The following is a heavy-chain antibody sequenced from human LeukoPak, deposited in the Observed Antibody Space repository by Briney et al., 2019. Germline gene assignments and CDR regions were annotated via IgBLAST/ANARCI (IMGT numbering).Heavy chain of an antibody. CDR2: MNPNSGNT. V-gene: IGHV1-8*01. CDR3: ARRYGVVAPEGYYYYMDV. D-gene: IGHD3-22*01. CDR1: GYTFTSYD. Sequence: GASVKVSCKASGYTFTSYDINWVRQATGQGLEWMGWMNPNSGNTGYAQKFQGRVTITRNTSISTAYMELSSLRSEDTAVYYCARRYGVVAPEGYYYYMDVWGKGTTVTVSS. J-gene: IGHJ6*03.